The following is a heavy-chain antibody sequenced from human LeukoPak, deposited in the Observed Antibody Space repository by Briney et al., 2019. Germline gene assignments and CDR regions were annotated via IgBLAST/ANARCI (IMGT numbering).Heavy chain of an antibody. CDR3: ASVPSRFGYCRGGSCYPHFDY. CDR2: IIPIFGTA. V-gene: IGHV1-69*05. D-gene: IGHD2-15*01. J-gene: IGHJ4*02. Sequence: ASVKVSCKASGGTFSSYAISWVRQAPGQGLEWMGGIIPIFGTANYAQKFQGRVTITTDESTSTAYMELSSLRSEDTAVYYCASVPSRFGYCRGGSCYPHFDYWGQGTLVTVSS. CDR1: GGTFSSYA.